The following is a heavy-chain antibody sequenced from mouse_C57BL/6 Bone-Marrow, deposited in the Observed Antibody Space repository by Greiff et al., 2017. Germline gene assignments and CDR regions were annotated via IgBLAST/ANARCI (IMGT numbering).Heavy chain of an antibody. CDR3: AKPYYSNYWYFDV. J-gene: IGHJ1*03. CDR2: IYPGSGST. V-gene: IGHV1-55*01. Sequence: VQLQQPGAELVKPGASVKMSCKASGYTFTSYWITWVKQRPGQGLEWFGDIYPGSGSTNYNEKFKSKATLTVDTSSSTAYMQLSSLTSEDSAVYYCAKPYYSNYWYFDVWGTGTTVTVSS. D-gene: IGHD2-5*01. CDR1: GYTFTSYW.